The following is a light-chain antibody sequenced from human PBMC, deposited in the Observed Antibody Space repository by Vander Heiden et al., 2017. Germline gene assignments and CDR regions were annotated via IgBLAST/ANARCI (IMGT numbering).Light chain of an antibody. CDR1: SSDVGGYDY. J-gene: IGLJ1*01. CDR2: EVN. V-gene: IGLV2-8*01. CDR3: SSYAGTNTEV. Sequence: QSALTQPPSASGSPGPSVTISCTGTSSDVGGYDYVSWYQQHPGKAPKLIIYEVNKRPSGVPDRFSGSQSGNTASLTVSGLQAEDEGDYFCSSYAGTNTEVFGTGTKVTVL.